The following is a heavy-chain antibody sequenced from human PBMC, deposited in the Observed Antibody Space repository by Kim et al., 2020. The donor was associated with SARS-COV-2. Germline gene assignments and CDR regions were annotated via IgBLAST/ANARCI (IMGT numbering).Heavy chain of an antibody. CDR3: AKRASYSSNWGVFDI. Sequence: GGSLRLSCAASGFTFSTYAMSWVRQAPGKGLEWVSGISGSDGSTYYADSVKGRFTISRDNSKSTLYLQMNSLRAEDTALYYCAKRASYSSNWGVFDIWGQGTLVTVSS. CDR1: GFTFSTYA. D-gene: IGHD6-13*01. J-gene: IGHJ3*02. CDR2: ISGSDGST. V-gene: IGHV3-23*01.